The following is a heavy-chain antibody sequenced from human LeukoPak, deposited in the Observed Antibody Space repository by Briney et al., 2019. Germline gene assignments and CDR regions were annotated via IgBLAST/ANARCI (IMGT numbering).Heavy chain of an antibody. CDR1: GGTFSSYA. D-gene: IGHD1-20*01. Sequence: GASVKVSCKASGGTFSSYAISWVRQAPGQGLEWMGRIIPILGIANYAQKFQGRVTFTRDTSIYTAYMELSSLRSEDTAVYYCARADYEGNNWNDDAFDFWGQGTMVTVSS. CDR2: IIPILGIA. V-gene: IGHV1-69*04. CDR3: ARADYEGNNWNDDAFDF. J-gene: IGHJ3*01.